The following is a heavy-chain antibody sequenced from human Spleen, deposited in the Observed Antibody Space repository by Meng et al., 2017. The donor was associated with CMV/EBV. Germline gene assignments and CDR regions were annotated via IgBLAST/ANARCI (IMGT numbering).Heavy chain of an antibody. CDR1: GGSFSGYD. Sequence: SQTLSLTCAVYGGSFSGYDWSWIRQSPGKGLEWIGEINHRGSTNYNPSLKSRLTISVDTSKNQFSLKLNSVTAADTAVYYCARGSTSVTMIVVVITAASLAYGSWGQGTLVTVSS. CDR2: INHRGST. D-gene: IGHD3-22*01. CDR3: ARGSTSVTMIVVVITAASLAYGS. V-gene: IGHV4-34*01. J-gene: IGHJ5*02.